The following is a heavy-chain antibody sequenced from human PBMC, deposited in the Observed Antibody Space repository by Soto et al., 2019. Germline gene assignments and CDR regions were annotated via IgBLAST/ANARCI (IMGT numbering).Heavy chain of an antibody. CDR1: GYSFTSYW. CDR3: ARQHVLRYFDWLLYPDAFDI. Sequence: GESLKITCKGSGYSFTSYWIGWVRQMPGKGLEWMGIIYPGDSDTRYSPSFQGQVTISADKSISTAYLQWSSLKASDTAMYYCARQHVLRYFDWLLYPDAFDIWGQGTMVTVS. D-gene: IGHD3-9*01. CDR2: IYPGDSDT. J-gene: IGHJ3*02. V-gene: IGHV5-51*01.